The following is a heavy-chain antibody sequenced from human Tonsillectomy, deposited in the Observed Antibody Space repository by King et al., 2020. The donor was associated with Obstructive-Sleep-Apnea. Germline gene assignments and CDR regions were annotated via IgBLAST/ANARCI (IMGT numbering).Heavy chain of an antibody. D-gene: IGHD1-20*01. V-gene: IGHV3-33*01. CDR1: RFTFSSYA. CDR2: IWSEENVK. CDR3: ARAHITGTTAYFDY. Sequence: VQLVESGGGVVQPGRSLRLSCAASRFTFSSYAMHWVRQAPGKGLEWVALIWSEENVKYYTDSVQGRFTVSRDNSKNTLYLQMNSLRAEDTAVYYCARAHITGTTAYFDYWGQGPLVTVSS. J-gene: IGHJ4*02.